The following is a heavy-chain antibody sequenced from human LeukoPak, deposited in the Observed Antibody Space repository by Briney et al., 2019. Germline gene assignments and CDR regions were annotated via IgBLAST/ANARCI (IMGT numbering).Heavy chain of an antibody. CDR3: ARGGLSYYGSGRRPFDY. Sequence: PSETLSLTCAVYGGSSSGYYWSWIRQPPGKGLEWIAEINHSGSTNYNPSLKSRVTISVDTSKNQFSLKLSSVTAADTAVYYCARGGLSYYGSGRRPFDYWGQGTLVTVSS. V-gene: IGHV4-34*01. D-gene: IGHD3-10*01. J-gene: IGHJ4*02. CDR1: GGSSSGYY. CDR2: INHSGST.